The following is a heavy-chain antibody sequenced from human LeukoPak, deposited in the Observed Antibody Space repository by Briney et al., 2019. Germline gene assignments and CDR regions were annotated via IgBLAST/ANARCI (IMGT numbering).Heavy chain of an antibody. CDR2: ISYDGNNK. J-gene: IGHJ4*02. Sequence: PGGSLRLSCAASGFTFSSYAMYWVRQAPGKGLEWVAVISYDGNNKYYADSVKGRFTISRDNSKNTLYLQMNSLRAEDTAVYYCARVSRGNYYFDYWGPGTLVTVSS. V-gene: IGHV3-30-3*01. CDR1: GFTFSSYA. CDR3: ARVSRGNYYFDY.